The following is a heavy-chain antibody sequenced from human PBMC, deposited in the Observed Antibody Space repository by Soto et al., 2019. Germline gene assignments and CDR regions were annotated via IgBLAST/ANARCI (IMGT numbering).Heavy chain of an antibody. CDR1: GFTFTRYS. CDR3: ARESEDLTSNFDY. Sequence: PVGSLRLSCAASGFTFTRYSMNWVRQAPGKGLEWVSSISSTTNYIYYGDSMKGRFTISRDNAKNSLYLEMNSLRAEDTAVYYCARESEDLTSNFDYWGQGTPVTVSS. V-gene: IGHV3-21*06. J-gene: IGHJ4*02. CDR2: ISSTTNYI.